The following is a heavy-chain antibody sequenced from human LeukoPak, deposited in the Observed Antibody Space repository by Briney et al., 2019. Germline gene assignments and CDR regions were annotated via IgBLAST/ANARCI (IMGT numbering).Heavy chain of an antibody. Sequence: GGSLRLSCAVSGFTFSSYWMHWVRQAPGKGLVWVSRIKSDGSYTSYADSVKGRFTISRDNAKNTLYLQMNSLRAEDTAVYYCARPSGWDYGFDPWGQGTLVIVSS. CDR2: IKSDGSYT. J-gene: IGHJ5*02. V-gene: IGHV3-74*01. CDR3: ARPSGWDYGFDP. CDR1: GFTFSSYW. D-gene: IGHD4/OR15-4a*01.